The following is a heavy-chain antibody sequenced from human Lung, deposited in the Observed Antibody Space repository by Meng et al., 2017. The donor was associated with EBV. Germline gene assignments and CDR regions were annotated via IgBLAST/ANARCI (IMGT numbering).Heavy chain of an antibody. Sequence: QVQLVQSGAEVKKPGASVKVSCKASGYSFTTYAMHWVRQAPGQRLEGMGWINAGNGNTKYSEKFQSRVTITRDTAASTAYMELSSLRSEDTAVYYCAREDSSGYSYYFDYWGQGTLVTVAS. CDR2: INAGNGNT. J-gene: IGHJ4*02. V-gene: IGHV1-3*01. CDR3: AREDSSGYSYYFDY. D-gene: IGHD3-22*01. CDR1: GYSFTTYA.